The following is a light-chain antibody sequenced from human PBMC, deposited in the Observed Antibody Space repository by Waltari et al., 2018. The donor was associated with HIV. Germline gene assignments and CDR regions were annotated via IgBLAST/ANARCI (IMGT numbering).Light chain of an antibody. V-gene: IGLV1-44*01. J-gene: IGLJ3*02. CDR3: AAWDDSLNAWV. CDR2: GNH. Sequence: QSVLTQPPSASGTPGQRVTISCSGSSSNIGTKTVNWYQQLPGSAPKFLMYGNHVRPAGVPDRFSGSKSGPSASLAISGLRSEDEADYYCAAWDDSLNAWVFGGGTKVTVL. CDR1: SSNIGTKT.